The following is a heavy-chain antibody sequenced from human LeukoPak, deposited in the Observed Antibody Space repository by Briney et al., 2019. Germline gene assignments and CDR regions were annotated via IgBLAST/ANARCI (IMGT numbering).Heavy chain of an antibody. D-gene: IGHD3-10*01. CDR2: INHSGTT. CDR1: GGSFSGYY. CDR3: ASSGSGSYYNFDY. J-gene: IGHJ4*02. V-gene: IGHV4-34*01. Sequence: PSETLSLTCAVYGGSFSGYYWSWIRQRPGKGLEWIGEINHSGTTNYNPSLKSRVTISLDTSKNQFSLKLSSVTAADTAVYYCASSGSGSYYNFDYWGQGTLVTVSS.